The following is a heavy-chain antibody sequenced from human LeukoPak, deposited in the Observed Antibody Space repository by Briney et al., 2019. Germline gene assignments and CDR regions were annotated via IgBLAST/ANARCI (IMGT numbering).Heavy chain of an antibody. D-gene: IGHD4-17*01. CDR3: ARHVAITVTRGYSCHPMDV. J-gene: IGHJ6*03. V-gene: IGHV4-4*09. CDR2: IAPSGGA. CDR1: GASISTYY. Sequence: SETLSLTCTASGASISTYYWSWIRQPPGEGLEWIAYIAPSGGAVYNPSLNSRLTVSVDTSKNQFSLKLNSVTAADTAVYYCARHVAITVTRGYSCHPMDVWGKGTTVSVSS.